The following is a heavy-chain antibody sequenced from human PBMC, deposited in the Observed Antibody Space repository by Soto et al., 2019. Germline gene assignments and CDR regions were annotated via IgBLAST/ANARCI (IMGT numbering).Heavy chain of an antibody. V-gene: IGHV3-53*01. Sequence: GGSLRLSCAASGFTVSSNYMSWVRQAPGKGLEWVSVIYSVGSTYYADSVKGRFTISRDNSKNTLYLQMNSLRAEDTAVYYCARGYYYDSSGSDFDYWGQGTLVTVSS. CDR1: GFTVSSNY. J-gene: IGHJ4*02. CDR3: ARGYYYDSSGSDFDY. CDR2: IYSVGST. D-gene: IGHD3-22*01.